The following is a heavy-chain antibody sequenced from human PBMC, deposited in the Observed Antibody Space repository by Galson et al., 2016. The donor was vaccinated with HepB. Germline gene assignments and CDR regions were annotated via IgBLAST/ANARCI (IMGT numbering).Heavy chain of an antibody. D-gene: IGHD3-10*01. Sequence: SLRLSCAASEFTFCSYAMHWVRQAPGKGLEYVSSISSDGGGTYYADSVKGRFTISRDNSKNTLFLQMRSLRAEDTAVHYCVEREGGYYYGDWGQGTLVTVSS. V-gene: IGHV3-64D*06. CDR3: VEREGGYYYGD. CDR2: ISSDGGGT. CDR1: EFTFCSYA. J-gene: IGHJ1*01.